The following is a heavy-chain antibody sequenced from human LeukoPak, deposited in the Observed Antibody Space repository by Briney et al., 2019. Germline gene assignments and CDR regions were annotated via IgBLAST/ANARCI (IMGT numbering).Heavy chain of an antibody. J-gene: IGHJ3*02. CDR1: GYTFTSYA. CDR2: INAGNGNT. CDR3: ARDPMVLYPANDAFDI. Sequence: GASVKVPCKASGYTFTSYAMHWVRQAPGQRLEWMGWINAGNGNTKYSQKFQGRVTITGDTSTSTAYMELRSLRSDDTAVYYCARDPMVLYPANDAFDIWGQGTMVTVSS. D-gene: IGHD3-10*01. V-gene: IGHV1-3*01.